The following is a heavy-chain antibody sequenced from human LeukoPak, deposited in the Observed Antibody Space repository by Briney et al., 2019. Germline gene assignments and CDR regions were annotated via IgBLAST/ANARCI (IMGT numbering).Heavy chain of an antibody. CDR3: AKEFGQWLGE. CDR2: ISYDGSNK. V-gene: IGHV3-30*18. J-gene: IGHJ4*02. Sequence: GRSLRLSCAASGFTFSSYGMHWVRQAPGKGLEWVAVISYDGSNKYYADSVKGRFTISRDNSKNTLYLQMNSLRAEDTAVYYCAKEFGQWLGEWGQGTLVTVSS. CDR1: GFTFSSYG. D-gene: IGHD6-19*01.